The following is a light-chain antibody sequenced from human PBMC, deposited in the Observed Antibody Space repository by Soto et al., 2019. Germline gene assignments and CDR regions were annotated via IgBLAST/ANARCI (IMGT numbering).Light chain of an antibody. V-gene: IGLV1-44*01. CDR3: AAWDDSLNGWV. Sequence: QSVLTQPPSASGTPGQRVTISCSGSKSNIGSNTVNWYQHLSGTAPKVLIYTNDQRPSGVPDRFSGSKSATSASLTISGLQSEDEADYYCAAWDDSLNGWVFGGGTQLTVL. CDR1: KSNIGSNT. J-gene: IGLJ3*02. CDR2: TND.